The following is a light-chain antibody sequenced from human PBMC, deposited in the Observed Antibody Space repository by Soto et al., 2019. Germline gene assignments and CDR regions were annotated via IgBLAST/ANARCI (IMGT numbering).Light chain of an antibody. Sequence: QAVVTQEPSFSVSPGGTVTLTCGLTSDSVSTSYYASWYQQTPGQTPRMLIYSTNTRSSGVPDRFSGSILGNKAALTITGAQADDESDYYCVLYMGSGFWVFGGGTKLTV. CDR1: SDSVSTSYY. J-gene: IGLJ3*02. CDR2: STN. V-gene: IGLV8-61*01. CDR3: VLYMGSGFWV.